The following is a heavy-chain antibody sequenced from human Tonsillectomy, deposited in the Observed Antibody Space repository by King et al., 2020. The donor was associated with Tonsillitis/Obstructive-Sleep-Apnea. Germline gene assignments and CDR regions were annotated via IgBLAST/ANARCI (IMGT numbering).Heavy chain of an antibody. V-gene: IGHV3-43*01. CDR3: AKDTGGYCSSTSCYFDY. CDR1: GFTFDDYT. Sequence: VQLVESGGVVVQPGGSLRLSCAASGFTFDDYTMHWVRQAPGKGLEWVSLISWDGGSTYYADSVKGRFTISIDNSNNSLYLQMNSLRTEDTALYYCAKDTGGYCSSTSCYFDYWGQGTLVTVSS. D-gene: IGHD2-2*01. CDR2: ISWDGGST. J-gene: IGHJ4*02.